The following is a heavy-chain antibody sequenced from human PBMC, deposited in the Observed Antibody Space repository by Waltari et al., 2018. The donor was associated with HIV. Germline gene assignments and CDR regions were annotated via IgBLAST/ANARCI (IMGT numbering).Heavy chain of an antibody. CDR3: ARSPDYDSSLIRY. Sequence: EVQLVESGGGLVKPGGSLRLSCAASGSTFSSYSMNWVRQAPGKGLEWVSSISSSSSYIYYADSVKGRFTISRDNAKNSLYLQMNSLRAEDTAVYYCARSPDYDSSLIRYWGQGTLVTVSS. V-gene: IGHV3-21*01. D-gene: IGHD3-22*01. CDR1: GSTFSSYS. CDR2: ISSSSSYI. J-gene: IGHJ4*02.